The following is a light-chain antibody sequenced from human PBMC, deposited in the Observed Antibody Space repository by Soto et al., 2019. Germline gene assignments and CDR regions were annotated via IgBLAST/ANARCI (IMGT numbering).Light chain of an antibody. CDR2: GAS. CDR1: QSVSSSY. J-gene: IGKJ3*01. CDR3: QQYGSLLT. V-gene: IGKV3-20*01. Sequence: EIVLTQSPGTLSLSPGERATLSCRASQSVSSSYLAWYQQKPGQAPRLLIYGASSKATGIPDRFSGSGSGTDFTVTISRLEHEDLAVYYCQQYGSLLTFGPGTKVDSK.